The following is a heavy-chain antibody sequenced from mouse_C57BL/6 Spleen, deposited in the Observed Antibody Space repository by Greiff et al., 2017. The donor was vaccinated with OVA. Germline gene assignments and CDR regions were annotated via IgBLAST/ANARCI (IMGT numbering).Heavy chain of an antibody. CDR3: ARQVYDGYPFDY. CDR1: GFTFSSYT. J-gene: IGHJ2*01. V-gene: IGHV5-9*01. Sequence: DVKLVESGGGLVKPGGSLKLSCAASGFTFSSYTMSWVRQTPEKRLEWVATISGGGGNTYYPDSVKGRFTISRDNAKNTLYLQMSSLRSEDTALYYCARQVYDGYPFDYWGQGTTLTVSS. D-gene: IGHD2-3*01. CDR2: ISGGGGNT.